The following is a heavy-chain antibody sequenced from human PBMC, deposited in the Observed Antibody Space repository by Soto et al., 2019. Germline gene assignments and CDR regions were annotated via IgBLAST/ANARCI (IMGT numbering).Heavy chain of an antibody. J-gene: IGHJ5*02. V-gene: IGHV1-2*02. Sequence: QVQLVQSGAEVKKPGASVKVSCKASGYTFIGYYMHWVRQAPGQGLEWMGCIDPNSGGTNYAQKFQGRVTMTRDTSSNTGYMELSRLTSDDTTVYYCARGAATGAFDPWGQGNLVTVSS. D-gene: IGHD1-26*01. CDR2: IDPNSGGT. CDR3: ARGAATGAFDP. CDR1: GYTFIGYY.